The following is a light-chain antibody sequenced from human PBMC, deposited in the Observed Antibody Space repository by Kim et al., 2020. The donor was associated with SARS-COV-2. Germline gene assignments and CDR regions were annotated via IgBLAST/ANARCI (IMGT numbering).Light chain of an antibody. J-gene: IGKJ5*01. CDR2: AAS. CDR1: QSITIF. Sequence: ASAGERGTRTCRTSQSITIFLNWYQKKPGKAPKLLIYAASSLQSGVPSRFSSSGSATDFTLAISSLQPEDFAIYYCQQSFSTPFTFGQGTRLEIK. V-gene: IGKV1-39*01. CDR3: QQSFSTPFT.